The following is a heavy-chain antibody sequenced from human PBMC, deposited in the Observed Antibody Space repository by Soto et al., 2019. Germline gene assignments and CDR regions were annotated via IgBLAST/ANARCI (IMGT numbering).Heavy chain of an antibody. CDR3: ATGSRGYSYGGGAPQYHFDY. J-gene: IGHJ4*02. CDR2: ILPIFATA. Sequence: QVQLVQSGAEVKKPASSVKVSCKASGGSLSSNAISWVRQARGQGLERMGGILPIFATANYEQKFQGRVTITVDESTSTAYTELSSLRPEATAVYYCATGSRGYSYGGGAPQYHFDYWGQGTLVTVSS. D-gene: IGHD5-18*01. V-gene: IGHV1-69*01. CDR1: GGSLSSNA.